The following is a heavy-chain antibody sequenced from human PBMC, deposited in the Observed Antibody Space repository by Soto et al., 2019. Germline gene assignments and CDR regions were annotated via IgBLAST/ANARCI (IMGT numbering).Heavy chain of an antibody. CDR2: IKQDGTET. CDR3: AREANLGY. D-gene: IGHD7-27*01. Sequence: PGGSLRLSCAASGFPFSTYWMSWVRQAPGQGLQWVANIKQDGTETHYVESVKGRFTISRDNAKNSVFLQMNSLGVEDTAVYYCAREANLGYWGQGTLVTVSS. V-gene: IGHV3-7*01. CDR1: GFPFSTYW. J-gene: IGHJ4*02.